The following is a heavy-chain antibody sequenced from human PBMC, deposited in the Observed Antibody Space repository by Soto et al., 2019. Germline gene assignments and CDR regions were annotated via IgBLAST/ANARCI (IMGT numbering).Heavy chain of an antibody. CDR2: ISYDGSNK. Sequence: GSLRLSCAASGFTFSSYGMHWVRQAPGKGPEWVAVISYDGSNKYYADYVKGRFTISRDNSKNTLYLQMNSLRVEDTAVYYCARSRPYDSSGYYLVYWGQGTLVTVSS. V-gene: IGHV3-30-3*01. D-gene: IGHD3-22*01. J-gene: IGHJ4*02. CDR3: ARSRPYDSSGYYLVY. CDR1: GFTFSSYG.